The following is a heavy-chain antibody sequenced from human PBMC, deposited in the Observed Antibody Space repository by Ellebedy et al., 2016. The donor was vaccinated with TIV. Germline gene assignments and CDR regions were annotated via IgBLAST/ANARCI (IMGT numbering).Heavy chain of an antibody. D-gene: IGHD4-17*01. CDR2: IYNDGGT. CDR3: ARDPRRGGDYGDNCFDP. J-gene: IGHJ5*02. V-gene: IGHV3-66*01. CDR1: GFTVGTYF. Sequence: PGGSLRLSCAASGFTVGTYFMNWVRQTPGKGLEWVSVIYNDGGTNYTDSVKGRFTISRDSSKNTLYLQMNSLRVEDTAVYYCARDPRRGGDYGDNCFDPWGQGTLVTVSS.